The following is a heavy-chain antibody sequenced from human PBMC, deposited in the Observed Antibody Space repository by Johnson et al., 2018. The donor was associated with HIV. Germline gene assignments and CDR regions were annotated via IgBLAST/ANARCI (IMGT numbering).Heavy chain of an antibody. CDR2: VRYDGSNK. CDR1: GFTFSSYG. V-gene: IGHV3-30*02. D-gene: IGHD3-22*01. J-gene: IGHJ3*02. CDR3: AREREDGPMIPGAFDI. Sequence: QVQLVESGGGVVQPGASLRLSCAASGFTFSSYGMHWVRQAPGKGLDWVAFVRYDGSNKYYADSVKGRFTISRDNSKNTLYLQMNSLRAEDTAVYYCAREREDGPMIPGAFDIWGQGTMVTVSS.